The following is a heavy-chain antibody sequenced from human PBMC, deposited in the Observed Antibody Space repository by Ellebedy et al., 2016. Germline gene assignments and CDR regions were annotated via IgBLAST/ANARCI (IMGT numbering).Heavy chain of an antibody. Sequence: GGSLRLSXAASGFTFSSYAMHWVRQAPGKGLEWVSAISGSGGSTYYADSVKGRFTISRDNSKNTLYLQMNSLRAEDTAVYYCAKDPKAYGSGTDDAFDIWGQGTMVTVSS. D-gene: IGHD3-10*01. J-gene: IGHJ3*02. V-gene: IGHV3-23*01. CDR1: GFTFSSYA. CDR2: ISGSGGST. CDR3: AKDPKAYGSGTDDAFDI.